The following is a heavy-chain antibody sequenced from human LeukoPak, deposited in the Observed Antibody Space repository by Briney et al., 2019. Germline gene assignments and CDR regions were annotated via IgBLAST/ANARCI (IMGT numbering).Heavy chain of an antibody. J-gene: IGHJ4*02. V-gene: IGHV1-69*04. CDR3: ARGPSPNYYDSSGDY. CDR1: GGTFSSYA. Sequence: SVNVSCKASGGTFSSYAISWVRQAPGQGLEWMGRIIPILNIANYAQKFQGRVSMTRNTSKSTAYMELSSLRSEDTAVYYCARGPSPNYYDSSGDYWGQGTLVTVSS. D-gene: IGHD3-22*01. CDR2: IIPILNIA.